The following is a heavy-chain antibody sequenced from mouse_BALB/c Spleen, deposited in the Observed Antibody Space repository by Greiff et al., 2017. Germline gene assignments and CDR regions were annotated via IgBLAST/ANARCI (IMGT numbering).Heavy chain of an antibody. V-gene: IGHV5-4*02. CDR1: GFTFSDYY. CDR2: ISDGGSYT. Sequence: EVKLMESGGGLVKPGGSLKLSCAASGFTFSDYYMYWVRQTPEKRLEWVATISDGGSYTYYPDSVKGRFTISRDNAKNNLYLQMSSLKSEDTAMYYCARAAGLRRAMDYWGQGTSVTVSS. J-gene: IGHJ4*01. D-gene: IGHD2-4*01. CDR3: ARAAGLRRAMDY.